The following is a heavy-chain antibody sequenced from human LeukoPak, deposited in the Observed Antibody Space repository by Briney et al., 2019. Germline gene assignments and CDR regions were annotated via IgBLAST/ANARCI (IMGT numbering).Heavy chain of an antibody. CDR2: INWNGGST. CDR1: GGSFSDYS. Sequence: PSETLSLTCAVYGGSFSDYSWSWIRQPPGKGLEWVSGINWNGGSTGYADSVKGRFTISRGNAKNSLYLQMNSLRAEDTALYYCAREGGLWELHFDYWGQGTLVTVSS. D-gene: IGHD1-26*01. J-gene: IGHJ4*02. CDR3: AREGGLWELHFDY. V-gene: IGHV3-20*04.